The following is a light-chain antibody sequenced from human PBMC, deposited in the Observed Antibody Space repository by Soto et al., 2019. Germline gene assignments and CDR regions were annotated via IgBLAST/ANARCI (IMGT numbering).Light chain of an antibody. Sequence: EIVLTQSPGTLSLSPGERATLSCRASQRISNSYLAWYQQKPGQAPRLLLYDASSRATGIPDRVSGSGSGTDFTLTISRLEPEDFTVYYCQQYARPPFAFDQGTKVEIK. CDR2: DAS. CDR1: QRISNSY. V-gene: IGKV3-20*01. CDR3: QQYARPPFA. J-gene: IGKJ2*01.